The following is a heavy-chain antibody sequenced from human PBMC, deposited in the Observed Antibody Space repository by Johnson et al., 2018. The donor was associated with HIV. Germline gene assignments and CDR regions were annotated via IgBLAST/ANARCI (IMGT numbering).Heavy chain of an antibody. D-gene: IGHD1-26*01. V-gene: IGHV3-30-3*01. J-gene: IGHJ3*02. CDR1: GFTFSSYA. CDR3: AREGGALDAFDI. CDR2: LSYDGSNK. Sequence: QVQLVESGGDVVQPGRSLRLSCTASGFTFSSYALHWVRQAPGKGLEWVAVLSYDGSNKYYADSVKGRFTIPRDHSKNTLYLQMNSLGAEDTAVYYCAREGGALDAFDIWGQGTMVTVSS.